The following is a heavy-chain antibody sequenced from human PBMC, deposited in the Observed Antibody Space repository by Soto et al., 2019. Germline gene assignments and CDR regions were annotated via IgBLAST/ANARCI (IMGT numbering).Heavy chain of an antibody. CDR3: ARSLGLAAAGMNFDY. CDR1: GGTFSSYS. V-gene: IGHV1-69*13. Sequence: SVEVSCKASGGTFSSYSISWVLQAPGQGLEWMGGIIPIFGTANYAQKFQGRVTITADESTSTAYMELSSLRSGDTAVYYCARSLGLAAAGMNFDYWGQGTLVTVSS. D-gene: IGHD6-13*01. J-gene: IGHJ4*02. CDR2: IIPIFGTA.